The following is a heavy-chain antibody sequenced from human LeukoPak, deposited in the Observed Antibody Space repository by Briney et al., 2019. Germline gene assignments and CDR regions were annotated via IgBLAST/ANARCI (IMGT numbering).Heavy chain of an antibody. D-gene: IGHD3-22*01. CDR1: GYTFTSYG. Sequence: ASVKVSCKTSGYTFTSYGISWVRQAPGQGLEWMGWISAYNGNTHYAQKLQCSVTMTTDTSTSTVYMELRSLRSDDTAVYYCARGSPPRRNYDSRGYYSYYFDYWGQGTLVTVSS. CDR3: ARGSPPRRNYDSRGYYSYYFDY. V-gene: IGHV1-18*01. J-gene: IGHJ4*02. CDR2: ISAYNGNT.